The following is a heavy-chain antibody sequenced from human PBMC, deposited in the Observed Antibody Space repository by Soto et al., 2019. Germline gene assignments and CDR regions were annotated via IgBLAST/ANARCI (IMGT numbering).Heavy chain of an antibody. CDR2: IYYSGST. CDR1: GASISNYY. V-gene: IGHV4-59*01. J-gene: IGHJ4*02. D-gene: IGHD5-12*01. Sequence: SETLSLTCTVSGASISNYYWSWIRQPPGEGLEWIGYIYYSGSTNYNPSLKSRVTMSLDTSKNQFSLKLNSVTAADTAVYYCARGAEYSGYYFDFWAQGTLVTVSS. CDR3: ARGAEYSGYYFDF.